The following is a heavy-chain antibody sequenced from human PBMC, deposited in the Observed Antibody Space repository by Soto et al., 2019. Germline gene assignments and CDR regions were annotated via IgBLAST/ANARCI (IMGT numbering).Heavy chain of an antibody. V-gene: IGHV3-23*01. Sequence: EVHLLESGGGLVQPGGSLRLSCAASGFSFSSFAMSWVRQAPGKGLEWVSVISDRDGSTYFADSVKGRFTISRDDSKSTLYLQMNGLRGDDTAIYYCAKAISDYYATSDYWGQGTQVTVSS. CDR2: ISDRDGST. J-gene: IGHJ4*02. CDR1: GFSFSSFA. D-gene: IGHD3-22*01. CDR3: AKAISDYYATSDY.